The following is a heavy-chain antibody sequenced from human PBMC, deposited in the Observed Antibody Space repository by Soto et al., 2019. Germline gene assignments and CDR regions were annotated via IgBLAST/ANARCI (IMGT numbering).Heavy chain of an antibody. V-gene: IGHV4-34*01. CDR1: CGCFSGYY. J-gene: IGHJ6*02. D-gene: IGHD2-15*01. CDR3: ARGRRYIVVVVSRTLYYRMEV. Sequence: SDTLSVTCAVYCGCFSGYYWSWLRPPPGKGLEWIGEINHSGSTNYNPSLTIRVTLXVETSKNQFSLKLSSVTTADTAVYYGARGRRYIVVVVSRTLYYRMEVRGQGSRVTV. CDR2: INHSGST.